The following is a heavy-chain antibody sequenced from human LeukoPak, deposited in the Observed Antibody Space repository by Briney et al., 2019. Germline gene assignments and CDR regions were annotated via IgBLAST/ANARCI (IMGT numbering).Heavy chain of an antibody. CDR2: IDHSGST. V-gene: IGHV4-34*01. D-gene: IGHD1-1*01. Sequence: SETLSLTCAVYGGSFSGYHWNWIRQPPGKGLEWIGEIDHSGSTNYNPSLKSRVTISVDTSKNQFSLKLSSVTAADTAVYYCARGGGPFRPGRYYYYYYGMDVWGQGTTVTVSS. CDR1: GGSFSGYH. J-gene: IGHJ6*02. CDR3: ARGGGPFRPGRYYYYYYGMDV.